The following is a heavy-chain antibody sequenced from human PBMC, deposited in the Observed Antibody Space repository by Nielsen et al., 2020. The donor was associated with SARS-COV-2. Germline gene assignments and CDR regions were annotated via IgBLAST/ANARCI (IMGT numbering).Heavy chain of an antibody. V-gene: IGHV3-23*03. Sequence: WIRQPPGKGLEWVSVIYSDGSGTYYADSVKGRFTISRDNSQNTLYLQINSLRADDTAVYYCAKDRRAATGKAADWYFDLWGRGTLVTVSS. CDR2: IYSDGSGT. CDR3: AKDRRAATGKAADWYFDL. D-gene: IGHD6-13*01. J-gene: IGHJ2*01.